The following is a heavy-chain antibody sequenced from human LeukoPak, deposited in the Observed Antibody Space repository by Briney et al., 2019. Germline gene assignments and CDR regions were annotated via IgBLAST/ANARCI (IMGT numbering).Heavy chain of an antibody. V-gene: IGHV3-74*01. D-gene: IGHD2-21*01. CDR2: INSDGSTA. CDR1: GFTFSTYW. J-gene: IGHJ4*02. CDR3: ASQHDSG. Sequence: GGSLRLSCAASGFTFSTYWMHWVRQVPGKGLVWVSRINSDGSTADYADAVKGRFTISRDNAKNTLYLEMNSLRAEDTAVYYCASQHDSGGGQGTLVTVSS.